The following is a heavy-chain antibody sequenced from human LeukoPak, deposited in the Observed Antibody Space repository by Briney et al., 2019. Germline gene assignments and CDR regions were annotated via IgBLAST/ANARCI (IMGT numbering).Heavy chain of an antibody. J-gene: IGHJ4*02. CDR1: GFTFSSYW. V-gene: IGHV3-7*04. CDR2: IKQDGSEK. D-gene: IGHD2-2*01. CDR3: ARGGWGYCSSTSCYGGPGFDY. Sequence: PGGSLRLSCAASGFTFSSYWMSWVRLAPGKGPEWVANIKQDGSEKYYVDSVKGRFTISRDNSKNTLYLQMNSLRAEDTAVYYCARGGWGYCSSTSCYGGPGFDYWGQGTLVTVSS.